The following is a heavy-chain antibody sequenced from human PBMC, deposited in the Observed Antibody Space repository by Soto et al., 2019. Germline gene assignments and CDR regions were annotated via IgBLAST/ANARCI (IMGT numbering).Heavy chain of an antibody. J-gene: IGHJ6*02. CDR2: INPSGGST. Sequence: RASVKVSCKASGYTFTSYYMHWVRQAPGQGLEWMGIINPSGGSTSYAQKFQGRVTMTRDTSTSTVYMELSSLRSEDTAVYYCARDGRYSYGSPRYGMDVWGQGTTVTVSS. CDR1: GYTFTSYY. D-gene: IGHD5-18*01. V-gene: IGHV1-46*01. CDR3: ARDGRYSYGSPRYGMDV.